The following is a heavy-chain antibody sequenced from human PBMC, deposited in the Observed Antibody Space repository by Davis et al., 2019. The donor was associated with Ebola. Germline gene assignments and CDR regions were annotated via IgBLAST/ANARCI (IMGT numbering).Heavy chain of an antibody. J-gene: IGHJ6*02. CDR1: GFSFSTYA. D-gene: IGHD6-6*01. Sequence: GESLKISCAASGFSFSTYAMHWVRQAPGKGLEWVAVTSYDGSNKYYTDSVKGRFTISRDNSKNTVSLEMNSLRTEDAAVYFCARDRSSSSGYYYHGMDVWGQGTKVTVS. CDR3: ARDRSSSSGYYYHGMDV. CDR2: TSYDGSNK. V-gene: IGHV3-30*04.